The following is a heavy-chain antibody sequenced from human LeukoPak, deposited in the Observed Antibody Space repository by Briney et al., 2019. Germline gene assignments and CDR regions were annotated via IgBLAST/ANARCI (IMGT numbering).Heavy chain of an antibody. J-gene: IGHJ5*02. CDR2: IYTSGST. CDR1: GGSIISYF. D-gene: IGHD2-2*01. CDR3: ARQGYCSTASCPVIWFNP. Sequence: PETLSLTCLVSGGSIISYFWSWIRPPAAKGLAWIGRIYTSGSTSYNPSLKSRVTISIDTSNDQFSLKLTSVTAADTDVYYCARQGYCSTASCPVIWFNPWGQGTLVTVSS. V-gene: IGHV4-4*07.